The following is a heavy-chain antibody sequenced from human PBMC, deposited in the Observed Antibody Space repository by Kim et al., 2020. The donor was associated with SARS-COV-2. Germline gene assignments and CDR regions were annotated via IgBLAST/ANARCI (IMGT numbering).Heavy chain of an antibody. CDR1: GGSISSYY. CDR2: IYYSGST. V-gene: IGHV4-59*01. D-gene: IGHD6-13*01. Sequence: SETLSLTCTVSGGSISSYYWSWIRQPPGKGLEWIGYIYYSGSTNYNPSLKSRVTISVDTSKNQFSLKLSSVTAADTAVYYCARDSHSSSWHWFDPWGQGTLVTVSS. CDR3: ARDSHSSSWHWFDP. J-gene: IGHJ5*02.